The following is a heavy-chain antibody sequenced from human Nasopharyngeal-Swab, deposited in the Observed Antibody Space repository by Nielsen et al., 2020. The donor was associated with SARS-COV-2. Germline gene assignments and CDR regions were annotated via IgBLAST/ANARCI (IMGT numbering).Heavy chain of an antibody. Sequence: GESLKISCAGSGFTFSSNAMHWVRQAPGKGLEWVAVISYDGSDKYYADSVKGRFTISRDNSKNTLFLQMNSLRTEDTAVYYCAKVSIDWGGYFDYWGQGTLVTVSS. CDR1: GFTFSSNA. V-gene: IGHV3-30*18. CDR3: AKVSIDWGGYFDY. D-gene: IGHD3-9*01. J-gene: IGHJ4*02. CDR2: ISYDGSDK.